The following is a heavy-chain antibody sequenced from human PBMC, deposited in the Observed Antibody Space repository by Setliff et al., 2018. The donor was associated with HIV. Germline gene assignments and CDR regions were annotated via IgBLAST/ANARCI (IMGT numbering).Heavy chain of an antibody. J-gene: IGHJ4*02. Sequence: SVKVSCKASGGTFSSFGINWIRQAPGQGLEWMGGIIPVFGKVEYAQRFLGRVKITADESTSTAYMELSSLRSEDTAVYYCRFGELSQYYFDYWGQGTLVTVSS. V-gene: IGHV1-69*13. D-gene: IGHD3-10*01. CDR1: GGTFSSFG. CDR3: RFGELSQYYFDY. CDR2: IIPVFGKV.